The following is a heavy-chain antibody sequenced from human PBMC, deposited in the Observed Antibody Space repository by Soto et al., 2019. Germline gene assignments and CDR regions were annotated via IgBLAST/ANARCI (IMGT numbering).Heavy chain of an antibody. CDR3: ARQMLGNYAYYYYYYMDV. Sequence: SSETLSLTCTVSGGSISSSSYYWGWIRQPPGKGLEWIGSIYYSGSTYYNPSLKSRVTISVDTSKNQFSLKLSSVTAADTAVYYCARQMLGNYAYYYYYYMDVWGKGTTVTVSS. J-gene: IGHJ6*03. CDR1: GGSISSSSYY. V-gene: IGHV4-39*01. CDR2: IYYSGST. D-gene: IGHD4-4*01.